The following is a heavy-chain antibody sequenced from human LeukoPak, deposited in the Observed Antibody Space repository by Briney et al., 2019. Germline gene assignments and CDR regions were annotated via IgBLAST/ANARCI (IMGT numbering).Heavy chain of an antibody. V-gene: IGHV3-48*03. J-gene: IGHJ4*02. D-gene: IGHD6-13*01. CDR2: ISSSGSTI. Sequence: GGSLRLSCAASGFTFSSYEMNWVRQAPGKGLEWVSYISSSGSTIYYADSVKGRFTISRDNAKNSLYLQMNNLRAEDTAVYYCAYWAGTADGFNGPFDYWGQGTRLTVSS. CDR1: GFTFSSYE. CDR3: AYWAGTADGFNGPFDY.